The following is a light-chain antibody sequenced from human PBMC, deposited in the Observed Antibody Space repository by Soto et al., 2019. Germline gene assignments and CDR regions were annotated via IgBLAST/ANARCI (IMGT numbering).Light chain of an antibody. J-gene: IGKJ5*01. Sequence: EIVLTQSPGTLSLSPGERATLSCRASQSVSSTYLAWYQQEPGQAPRLLIYDTSTRATGIPDRFSGSGSGTDFTLTISRLEPEDFAVYYCQQYGSSPLTFGQGTRLEIK. CDR1: QSVSSTY. CDR2: DTS. V-gene: IGKV3-20*01. CDR3: QQYGSSPLT.